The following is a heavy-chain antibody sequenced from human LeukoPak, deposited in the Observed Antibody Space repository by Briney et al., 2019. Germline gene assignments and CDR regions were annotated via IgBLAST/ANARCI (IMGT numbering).Heavy chain of an antibody. Sequence: SETLSLTCAVSGYSVSTSNWWGWIRQPPGKGLKWIGYIYYGGSIYYNPSLKSRVTMSVDTPKNQFSLKLSSVTAVDTAVYYCASVRWKGDYYFYMDVWGKGTTVTVSS. CDR3: ASVRWKGDYYFYMDV. CDR2: IYYGGSI. D-gene: IGHD1-1*01. J-gene: IGHJ6*03. CDR1: GYSVSTSNW. V-gene: IGHV4-28*05.